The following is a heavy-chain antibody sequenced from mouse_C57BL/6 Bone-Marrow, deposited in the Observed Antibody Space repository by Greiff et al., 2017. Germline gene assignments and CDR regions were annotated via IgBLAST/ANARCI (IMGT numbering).Heavy chain of an antibody. J-gene: IGHJ4*01. D-gene: IGHD2-5*01. V-gene: IGHV3-1*01. CDR1: GYSITSGYD. CDR3: ARGDSNDYYAMDY. Sequence: EVQLQESGPGMVKPSQSLSLTCTVTGYSITSGYDWHWIRHFPGNKLEWMGYISYSGSTNYNPSLKSRISITHDTSKNHFFLKLNSVTTEDTATYYCARGDSNDYYAMDYWGQGTSVTVSS. CDR2: ISYSGST.